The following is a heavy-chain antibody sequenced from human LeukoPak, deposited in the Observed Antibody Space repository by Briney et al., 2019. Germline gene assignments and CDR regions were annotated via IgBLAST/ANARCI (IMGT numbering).Heavy chain of an antibody. D-gene: IGHD6-6*01. J-gene: IGHJ6*03. CDR3: ARTYIAARPGAYYYMDV. CDR2: IYPGDSDT. Sequence: GESLKISCQGSGSSFTRYWIGWVRQLPGKGLEWMGIIYPGDSDTRYSPSFQGQVTISADRSISTAYLQWSSLKASDTAMYYCARTYIAARPGAYYYMDVWGKGTTVTVSS. CDR1: GSSFTRYW. V-gene: IGHV5-51*01.